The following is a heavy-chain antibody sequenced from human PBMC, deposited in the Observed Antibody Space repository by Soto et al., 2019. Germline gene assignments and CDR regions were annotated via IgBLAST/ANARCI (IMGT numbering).Heavy chain of an antibody. CDR2: IYYSGST. CDR1: GGSISSGGYY. V-gene: IGHV4-31*03. Sequence: TLSLTCTVSGGSISSGGYYWSWIRQHPGKGLEWIGYIYYSGSTYYNPSLKSRVTIAVDTSKNQFSLKLSSVTAADTAVYYCARVPYYDILTGYYWRIDAFDIWGQGTMVTVSS. CDR3: ARVPYYDILTGYYWRIDAFDI. J-gene: IGHJ3*02. D-gene: IGHD3-9*01.